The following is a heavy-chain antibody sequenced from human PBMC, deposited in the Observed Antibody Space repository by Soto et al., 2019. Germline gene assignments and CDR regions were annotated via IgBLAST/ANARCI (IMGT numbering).Heavy chain of an antibody. V-gene: IGHV3-30-3*01. Sequence: QVQLVESGGGVVQPGRSLRLSCAASGFTCSSYAMHRVRQAPGKGLEWVAVISYDGSNKYYADSVKGRFTISRDNSKNTLYLQMNSLRAEDTAVYYCASRESSGRYWGQGTLVTVSS. D-gene: IGHD1-26*01. J-gene: IGHJ4*02. CDR2: ISYDGSNK. CDR3: ASRESSGRY. CDR1: GFTCSSYA.